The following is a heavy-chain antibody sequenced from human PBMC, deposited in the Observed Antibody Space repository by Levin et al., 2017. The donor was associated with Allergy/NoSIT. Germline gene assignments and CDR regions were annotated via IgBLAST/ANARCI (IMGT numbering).Heavy chain of an antibody. J-gene: IGHJ4*02. CDR3: ARVWAAAAGIGDY. V-gene: IGHV3-11*01. D-gene: IGHD6-13*01. CDR2: ISGSGSTI. Sequence: PGGSLRLSCAASGFTFSDYYMSWFRQAPGKGLEWVSYISGSGSTISYADSVKGRFTVSRDNAKNSLSLQMNSLRAEDTAVYYCARVWAAAAGIGDYWGQGTLVTVSS. CDR1: GFTFSDYY.